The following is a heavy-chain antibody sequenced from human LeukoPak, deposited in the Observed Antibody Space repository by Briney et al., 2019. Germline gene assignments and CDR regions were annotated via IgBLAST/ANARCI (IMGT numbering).Heavy chain of an antibody. D-gene: IGHD5-12*01. CDR3: ARDGNGGYDLTYYYGMDV. J-gene: IGHJ6*02. Sequence: HTGGSLRLSCAASGFSFSSFAMPWVRQAPGKGLEWVAVTPYDGNTKYYADSVLGRFTISRDNSKNTLYLQMNSLRAEDTALYYCARDGNGGYDLTYYYGMDVWGQGTTVTVSS. V-gene: IGHV3-30-3*01. CDR1: GFSFSSFA. CDR2: TPYDGNTK.